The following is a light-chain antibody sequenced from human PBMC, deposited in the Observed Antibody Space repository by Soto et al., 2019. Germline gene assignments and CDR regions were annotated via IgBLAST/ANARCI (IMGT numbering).Light chain of an antibody. V-gene: IGKV3-11*01. CDR1: QSINNY. Sequence: EIVLTQSPVTLSLSPGESATLSCRASQSINNYLAWYQQKPGQPPRLLIYDASNRATAIPVRFSGSGSRTDFTLTISSLEPEDSAVYYCQYRGIWPPGATFGGGTKVEIK. CDR2: DAS. CDR3: QYRGIWPPGAT. J-gene: IGKJ4*01.